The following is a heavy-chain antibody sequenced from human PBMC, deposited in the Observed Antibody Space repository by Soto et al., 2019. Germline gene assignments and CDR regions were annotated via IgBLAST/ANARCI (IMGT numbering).Heavy chain of an antibody. V-gene: IGHV3-15*01. J-gene: IGHJ4*02. D-gene: IGHD4-17*01. CDR1: GLTFSNAW. CDR3: TTDPGDFEDY. CDR2: IKNKKEGGTI. Sequence: GGSLRLSCAGSGLTFSNAWMSWVRQAPGKGLEWVGRIKNKKEGGTIDYAAPVKGRFTISRDDSRNTLYLQMNSLRTEDTAVYYCTTDPGDFEDYWGQGTQVTVSS.